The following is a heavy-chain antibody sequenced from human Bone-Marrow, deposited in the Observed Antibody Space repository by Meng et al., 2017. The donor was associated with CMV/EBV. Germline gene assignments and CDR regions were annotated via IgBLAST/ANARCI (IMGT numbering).Heavy chain of an antibody. V-gene: IGHV3-7*01. CDR2: IKQDGSEK. J-gene: IGHJ2*01. CDR3: ARPTADCSSTSCYNWYFDL. CDR1: GFTFSSYW. Sequence: GESLKISCAASGFTFSSYWMSWVRQAPGKGLEWVANIKQDGSEKYYVDSVKGRFTISRDNAKNSLYLQMNSLRAEDTAVYYCARPTADCSSTSCYNWYFDLWGRGTLVTVSS. D-gene: IGHD2-2*02.